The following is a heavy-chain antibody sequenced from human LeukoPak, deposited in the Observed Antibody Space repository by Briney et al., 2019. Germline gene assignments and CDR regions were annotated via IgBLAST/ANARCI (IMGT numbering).Heavy chain of an antibody. D-gene: IGHD5-18*01. CDR2: IYPGDSDT. V-gene: IGHV5-51*01. CDR3: ARLNERTAMVAAGGYFDY. Sequence: GESLKISCKGSGYSFTTYWIGWVRQMPGKGLEWMGIIYPGDSDTRYSPSFQGQVTISADKSITTAYLQWSSLKASDTAMYYCARLNERTAMVAAGGYFDYWGQGTLVTVSS. CDR1: GYSFTTYW. J-gene: IGHJ4*02.